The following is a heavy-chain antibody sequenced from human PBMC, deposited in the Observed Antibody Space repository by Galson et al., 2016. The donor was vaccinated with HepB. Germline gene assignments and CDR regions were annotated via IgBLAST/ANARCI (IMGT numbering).Heavy chain of an antibody. CDR3: ARLHQLGRFDP. Sequence: SETLSLTCTVSGGSISSSSHFWGWVRQPPGKGLEWIGYIHYSGSTNYYSSLKSRVTLSVDTSKNQFSLKVNSVTAADTAVYYCARLHQLGRFDPWGQGTLVTVSS. V-gene: IGHV4-39*01. D-gene: IGHD6-6*01. J-gene: IGHJ5*02. CDR1: GGSISSSSHF. CDR2: IHYSGST.